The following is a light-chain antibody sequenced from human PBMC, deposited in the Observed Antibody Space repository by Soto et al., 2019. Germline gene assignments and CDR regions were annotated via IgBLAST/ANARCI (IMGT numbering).Light chain of an antibody. CDR3: QSYDMSLSGWV. V-gene: IGLV1-40*01. CDR2: GNS. Sequence: QSVLTQPPSVSGAPGQRVTICCTGSTCNIGTGYDVHWYQQLPGTAPKLLIYGNSKRPSGVPDRISGSKSGSSASLAITGLQADDEADYYCQSYDMSLSGWVFGGGTKLTVL. J-gene: IGLJ3*02. CDR1: TCNIGTGYD.